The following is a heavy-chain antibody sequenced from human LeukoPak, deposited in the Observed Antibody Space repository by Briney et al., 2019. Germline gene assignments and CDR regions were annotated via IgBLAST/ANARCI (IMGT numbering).Heavy chain of an antibody. Sequence: SETLSLTCTVSDGSISSSSYYWGWIRQPPGKGLEWIGSIYYSGSTYYNPSLKSRVTISVDTSKNQFSLKLSSVTAADTAVYYCARAIAAAAFDYWGQGTLVTVSS. D-gene: IGHD6-13*01. CDR2: IYYSGST. J-gene: IGHJ4*02. V-gene: IGHV4-39*01. CDR1: DGSISSSSYY. CDR3: ARAIAAAAFDY.